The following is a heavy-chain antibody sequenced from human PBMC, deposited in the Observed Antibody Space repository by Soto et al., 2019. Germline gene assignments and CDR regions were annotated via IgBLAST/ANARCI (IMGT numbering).Heavy chain of an antibody. D-gene: IGHD6-19*01. CDR2: IYHSGST. CDR3: ARVQGAVAGTFDY. CDR1: GGSISSSNW. J-gene: IGHJ4*02. V-gene: IGHV4-4*02. Sequence: TLSLTCAVSGGSISSSNWWSWVRQPPGKGLEWIGEIYHSGSTNYNPSLKSRVTISVDKSKNQFSLKLSSVTAADTAVYYCARVQGAVAGTFDYWGQGTLVTVSS.